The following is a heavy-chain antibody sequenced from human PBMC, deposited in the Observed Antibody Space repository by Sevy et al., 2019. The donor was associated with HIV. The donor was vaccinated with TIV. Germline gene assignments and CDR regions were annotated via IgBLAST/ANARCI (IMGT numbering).Heavy chain of an antibody. CDR1: GFTFSSYA. Sequence: GGSLRLSCAASGFTFSSYAVSWVRQAPGKGLEWVSAISGSGGSTYYADSVKGRFTISRDNSKNTLYLQMNSLRAEDTAEYYCAKGIVVVPAAGFDYWGQGTLVTVSS. CDR2: ISGSGGST. J-gene: IGHJ4*02. V-gene: IGHV3-23*01. CDR3: AKGIVVVPAAGFDY. D-gene: IGHD2-2*01.